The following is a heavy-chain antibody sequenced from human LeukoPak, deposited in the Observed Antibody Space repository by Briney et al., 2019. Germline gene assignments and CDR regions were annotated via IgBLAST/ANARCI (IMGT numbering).Heavy chain of an antibody. CDR1: GFTFSSYW. V-gene: IGHV3-7*01. CDR3: ARSRRFRDSGMDY. CDR2: IKQDGSEK. D-gene: IGHD6-25*01. J-gene: IGHJ4*02. Sequence: GGSLRLSCAASGFTFSSYWMSWVRQAPEKGLEWVANIKQDGSEKYYVDSVKGRFTISRDNAKNSLYLQMNSLRAEDTAVYYCARSRRFRDSGMDYWGQGTLVTVSS.